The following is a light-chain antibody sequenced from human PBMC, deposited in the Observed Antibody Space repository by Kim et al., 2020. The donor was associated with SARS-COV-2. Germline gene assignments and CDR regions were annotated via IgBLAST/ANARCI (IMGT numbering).Light chain of an antibody. CDR2: AAS. J-gene: IGKJ2*01. V-gene: IGKV1-39*01. Sequence: DIQMTQSPSSLSASVGDRVTITCRASQSISSYLNWYQQKPGKAPKLLIYAASSLQSGVPSRFSGSGSGTDFTLTISSLQPEDFATYYCQQSYRNPYPFGQGTKLEL. CDR1: QSISSY. CDR3: QQSYRNPYP.